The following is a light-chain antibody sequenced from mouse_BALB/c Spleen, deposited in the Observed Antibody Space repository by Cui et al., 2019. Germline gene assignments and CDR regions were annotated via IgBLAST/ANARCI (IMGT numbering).Light chain of an antibody. Sequence: ENVLTQSPAIMAASLGQNVTMTCSASSSVSCSYLHWYQQKSGASPKPLIHRTSNLASGVPARFSGSGSGTSYSLTISSVEAEDDATYYCQQWSGYPFTFGSGTKLEIK. J-gene: IGKJ4*01. CDR2: RTS. V-gene: IGKV4-58*01. CDR3: QQWSGYPFT. CDR1: SSVSCSY.